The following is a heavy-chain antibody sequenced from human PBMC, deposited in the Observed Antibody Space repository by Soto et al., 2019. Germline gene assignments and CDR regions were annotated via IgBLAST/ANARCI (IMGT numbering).Heavy chain of an antibody. CDR1: GFTFSSYA. V-gene: IGHV3-23*01. Sequence: EVQLLESGGGLVQPGGSLRLSCAASGFTFSSYATSWVRQAPGKGLEWVSAISGSGGTTYYADSVKGRFTISRDNSKNTLYLQMNSLRAEDTAVYYCAKGGCSGGTCSTLDYWGQGTLVTVSS. D-gene: IGHD2-15*01. J-gene: IGHJ4*02. CDR2: ISGSGGTT. CDR3: AKGGCSGGTCSTLDY.